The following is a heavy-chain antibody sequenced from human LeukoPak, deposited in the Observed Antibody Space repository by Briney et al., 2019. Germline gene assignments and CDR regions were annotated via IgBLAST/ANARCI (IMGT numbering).Heavy chain of an antibody. J-gene: IGHJ6*04. Sequence: GGSLRLSCAASGFTVSSNYMSWVRQAPGKGLEWVANIKQDGTEKYYVDSVKGRFTISRDNAKNSLYLQMNSLRAEDTAVYYCAELGITMIGGVWGKGTTVTISS. CDR1: GFTVSSNY. D-gene: IGHD3-10*02. V-gene: IGHV3-7*01. CDR2: IKQDGTEK. CDR3: AELGITMIGGV.